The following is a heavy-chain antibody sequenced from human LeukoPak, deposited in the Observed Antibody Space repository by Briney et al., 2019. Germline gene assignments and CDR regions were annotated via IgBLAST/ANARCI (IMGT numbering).Heavy chain of an antibody. V-gene: IGHV3-74*01. D-gene: IGHD5-24*01. CDR3: ARDPRNVELAP. J-gene: IGHJ5*02. Sequence: GGSLRLSCVASGFSLSGYWMYWVRQAPGKGLMYISRNNGDGSTTNYADVVKGRFTMSRDNVKNTLYLQMNSLRVEDTAVYYCARDPRNVELAPWGQGTLVTVSS. CDR2: NNGDGSTT. CDR1: GFSLSGYW.